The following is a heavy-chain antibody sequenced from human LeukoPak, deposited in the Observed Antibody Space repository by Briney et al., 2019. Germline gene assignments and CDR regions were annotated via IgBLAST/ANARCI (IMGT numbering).Heavy chain of an antibody. Sequence: GSLRLSCAASGFTFSSYSMNWVRQPPGKGLEWIGEINHSGSTNYNPSLKSRVTISVDTSKNQFSLKLSSVTAADTAVYYCARGPGLGELSLSVQFDYWGQGTLVTVSS. CDR2: INHSGST. J-gene: IGHJ4*02. D-gene: IGHD3-16*02. CDR1: GFTFSSYS. CDR3: ARGPGLGELSLSVQFDY. V-gene: IGHV4-34*01.